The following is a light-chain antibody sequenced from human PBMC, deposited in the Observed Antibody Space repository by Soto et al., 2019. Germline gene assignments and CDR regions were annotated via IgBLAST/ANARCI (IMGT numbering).Light chain of an antibody. CDR1: QSILSSSNNKNY. CDR2: WAS. V-gene: IGKV4-1*01. Sequence: DIVMTQSPDSLTVSLGERATINCKSSQSILSSSNNKNYLVWYQQKPGQPPKVLINWASTRESGVPDRFSGSGSGAEFTLTISSLQPDDFATYYCQQYNSYPYTFGQGTKLEIK. CDR3: QQYNSYPYT. J-gene: IGKJ2*01.